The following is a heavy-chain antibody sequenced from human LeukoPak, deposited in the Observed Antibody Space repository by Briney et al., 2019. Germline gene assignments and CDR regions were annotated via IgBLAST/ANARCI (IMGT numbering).Heavy chain of an antibody. CDR3: TRDVPGYSSYFDS. CDR2: INPHSGGT. Sequence: ASVTVSCKASGYTFSDFHIHWVRQAPGQGLEWMGWINPHSGGTNYAQKFQGWVTLTRDTSITTAYMELRKLRTDDTAVYSCTRDVPGYSSYFDSWGQGTLVTVSS. CDR1: GYTFSDFH. J-gene: IGHJ4*02. D-gene: IGHD6-19*01. V-gene: IGHV1-2*04.